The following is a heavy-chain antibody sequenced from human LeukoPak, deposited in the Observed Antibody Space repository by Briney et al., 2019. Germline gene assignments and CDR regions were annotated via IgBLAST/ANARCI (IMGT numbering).Heavy chain of an antibody. Sequence: GGSLRLSCAASGFTFSSYSMNWVRQAPGKGLEWVSSISSSSSYIYYADSVKGRFTISRDKAKNSLYLQMNSLRAEDTAVYYCARAAGDSSGYYHESYYFDYWGQGTLVTVSS. CDR3: ARAAGDSSGYYHESYYFDY. V-gene: IGHV3-21*01. CDR1: GFTFSSYS. CDR2: ISSSSSYI. J-gene: IGHJ4*02. D-gene: IGHD3-22*01.